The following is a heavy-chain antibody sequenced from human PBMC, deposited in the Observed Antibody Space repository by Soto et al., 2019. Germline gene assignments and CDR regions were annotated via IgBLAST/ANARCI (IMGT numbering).Heavy chain of an antibody. V-gene: IGHV1-18*01. CDR2: ISTYDGHT. CDR1: GYVFIGYG. Sequence: QVQLVQSGAEVKKPGASVKVSCKASGYVFIGYGISWVRQAPGQGLGWMGRISTYDGHTNYAQNFQGRVTMTTDTSASTAYMELRSLRSDDTAVYYCARDLDGSGSYYTDYWGPGTLVTVSS. J-gene: IGHJ4*02. CDR3: ARDLDGSGSYYTDY. D-gene: IGHD3-10*01.